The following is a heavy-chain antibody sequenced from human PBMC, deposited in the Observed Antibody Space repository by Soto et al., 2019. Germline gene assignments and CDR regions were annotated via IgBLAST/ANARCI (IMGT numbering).Heavy chain of an antibody. CDR2: IYYSGST. D-gene: IGHD3-22*01. Sequence: LSLTCTVSGGYISSSSYYWGWIRQPPGKGLGWIGSIYYSGSTYYNPSLKSRVTISVDTSKNQFSLKLSSVTAADTAVYYCARQSITMIVVQSYGMDVWGQGTTVTVSS. V-gene: IGHV4-39*01. CDR1: GGYISSSSYY. J-gene: IGHJ6*02. CDR3: ARQSITMIVVQSYGMDV.